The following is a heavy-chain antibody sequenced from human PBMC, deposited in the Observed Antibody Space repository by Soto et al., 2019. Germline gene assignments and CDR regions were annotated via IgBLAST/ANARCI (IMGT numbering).Heavy chain of an antibody. D-gene: IGHD3-22*01. CDR2: VYYTGTT. J-gene: IGHJ5*02. V-gene: IGHV4-59*08. CDR1: GGSIKNYY. Sequence: SETLSLTCSVSGGSIKNYYWTWIRQPPGMGLEWIGYVYYTGTTGYNPSLKSRVTISIDGSKNQISLKLSSVTAADTAFYYCARLGGYYHSLDTWGQGTLVTVSS. CDR3: ARLGGYYHSLDT.